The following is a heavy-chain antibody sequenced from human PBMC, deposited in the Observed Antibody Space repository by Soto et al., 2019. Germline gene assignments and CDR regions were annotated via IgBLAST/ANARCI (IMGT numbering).Heavy chain of an antibody. CDR2: IYYSGST. CDR3: ARRWGAAFDF. V-gene: IGHV4-59*08. J-gene: IGHJ4*02. Sequence: QVQLQESGPGLVKPSETLSLTCTVSGGSISSYYWSWIRQPPGKGLEWIGYIYYSGSTNYNPSLKTGVTLSVDTSNNQFSLKLSSVTAADTAVYYCARRWGAAFDFWGQGTLVTVSS. D-gene: IGHD1-26*01. CDR1: GGSISSYY.